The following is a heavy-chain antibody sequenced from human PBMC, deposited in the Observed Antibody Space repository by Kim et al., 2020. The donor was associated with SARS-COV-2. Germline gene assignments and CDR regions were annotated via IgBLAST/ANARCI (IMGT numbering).Heavy chain of an antibody. J-gene: IGHJ4*02. Sequence: SETLSLTCTVSGGSISSSSYYWGWIRQPPGKGLEWIGSIYYSGSTYYNPTLKSRVTISVDTSKNKFSLKLSSVTAADTAVYYCARQGGVDTAMAVDYWGQGTLVTVSS. CDR1: GGSISSSSYY. D-gene: IGHD5-18*01. V-gene: IGHV4-39*01. CDR3: ARQGGVDTAMAVDY. CDR2: IYYSGST.